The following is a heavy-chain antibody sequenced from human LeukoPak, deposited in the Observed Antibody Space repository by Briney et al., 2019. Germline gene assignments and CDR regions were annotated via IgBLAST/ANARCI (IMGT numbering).Heavy chain of an antibody. CDR1: GFTFSNSW. D-gene: IGHD4-23*01. CDR2: IKQDGSEK. Sequence: GGSLRLSCAASGFTFSNSWMSWVRQAPGKGLEWVANIKQDGSEKYYVDSVKGRFTISRDNSKNTLYLQMNSLRAEDTAVYYCAKVPVVNLYYYYGMDVWGQGTTVTVSS. V-gene: IGHV3-7*03. CDR3: AKVPVVNLYYYYGMDV. J-gene: IGHJ6*02.